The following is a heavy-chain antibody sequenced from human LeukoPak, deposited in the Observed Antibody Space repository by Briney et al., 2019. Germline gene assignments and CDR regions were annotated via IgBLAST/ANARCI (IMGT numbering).Heavy chain of an antibody. D-gene: IGHD5-24*01. CDR1: GASISTGSSY. Sequence: SETLSLTCTVSGASISTGSSYWSWIRQPAGEGLEWIGRIHNSGSTNYNPSLNSRVTISVDTSKNQFSLKLSSVTAADTAVYYCARHHFRNGYNYGFGYWGQGTLATVSS. CDR2: IHNSGST. CDR3: ARHHFRNGYNYGFGY. V-gene: IGHV4-61*02. J-gene: IGHJ4*02.